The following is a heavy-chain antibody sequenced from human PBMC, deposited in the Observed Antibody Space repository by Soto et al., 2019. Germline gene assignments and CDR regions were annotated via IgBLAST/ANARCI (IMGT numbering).Heavy chain of an antibody. CDR3: ARGLGYCSSTRCPTWFDP. D-gene: IGHD2-2*01. CDR2: IHDSGST. J-gene: IGHJ5*02. CDR1: GGSISSYY. Sequence: SETLSLTCTVSGGSISSYYWSWIRQPPGKGLEWIGYIHDSGSTNYNPSLKNRVTISVDTPTNQFSLRLSSVTAADTAVYYCARGLGYCSSTRCPTWFDPWGRGTLVTVS. V-gene: IGHV4-59*01.